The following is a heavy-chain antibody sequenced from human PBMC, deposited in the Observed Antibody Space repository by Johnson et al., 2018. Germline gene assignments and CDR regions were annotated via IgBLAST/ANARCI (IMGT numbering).Heavy chain of an antibody. D-gene: IGHD3-10*01. CDR1: GGSISSDF. CDR2: AYSRGSP. Sequence: QVQLQESGPGLVKPSGTLSLTCSVSGGSISSDFWRWIRQPPGKGPEGIGYAYSRGSPTYNPSLEGRVTISLDTSKEQFSLKVTSVTAAVTAVYFCARAAPDGSKEARFYFDSWGQGTLVTVSS. J-gene: IGHJ4*02. V-gene: IGHV4-59*12. CDR3: ARAAPDGSKEARFYFDS.